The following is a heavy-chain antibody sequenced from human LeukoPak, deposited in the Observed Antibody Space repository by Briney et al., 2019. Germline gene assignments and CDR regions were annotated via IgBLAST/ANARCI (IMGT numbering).Heavy chain of an antibody. CDR1: GFTFSSYA. D-gene: IGHD3-22*01. Sequence: GGSLRLSCAASGFTFSSYAMGWVRQAPGKGLEWVSAISGSGGSTYYADSVKGRFTISRDNSKNTLYLQMNSLRAEDTAVYYCAKGYYYDSSGYYGGDYWGQGTLVTVSS. J-gene: IGHJ4*02. V-gene: IGHV3-23*01. CDR2: ISGSGGST. CDR3: AKGYYYDSSGYYGGDY.